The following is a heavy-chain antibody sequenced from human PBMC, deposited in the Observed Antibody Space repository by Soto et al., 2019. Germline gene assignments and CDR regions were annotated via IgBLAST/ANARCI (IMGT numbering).Heavy chain of an antibody. CDR2: IIPIFGPA. Sequence: GASVKVSCKASGGTVSNSAISWLRQAPGQGLEWMGGIIPIFGPATYSQKFQDRVTITADESTGTGYMELNNLRAEDTAVYYCTRNRAKFDTWGQGTPVTVSS. CDR3: TRNRAKFDT. V-gene: IGHV1-69*13. D-gene: IGHD1-26*01. CDR1: GGTVSNSA. J-gene: IGHJ5*02.